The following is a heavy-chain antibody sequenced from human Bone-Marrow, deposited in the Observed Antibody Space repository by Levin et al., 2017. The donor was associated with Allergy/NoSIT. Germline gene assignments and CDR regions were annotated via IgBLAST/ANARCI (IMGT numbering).Heavy chain of an antibody. J-gene: IGHJ4*02. D-gene: IGHD2/OR15-2a*01. V-gene: IGHV3-23*01. Sequence: GGSLRLSCAASGFTFSDNAMAWVRQTPGKGLEWVSTVSGSGDLQYYADSVRGRFSISRDNSKNTLYLRMDSLRPEDTAVYYCAKGSHLYYFGKWGQGSLVTVSS. CDR1: GFTFSDNA. CDR2: VSGSGDLQ. CDR3: AKGSHLYYFGK.